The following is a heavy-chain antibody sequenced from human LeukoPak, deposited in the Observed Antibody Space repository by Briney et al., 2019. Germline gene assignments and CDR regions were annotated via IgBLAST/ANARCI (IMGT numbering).Heavy chain of an antibody. CDR1: GFTFTDYS. CDR2: INTRSTAI. Sequence: GGSLRLSCAVSGFTFTDYSLNWVRQAPGKGLEWLAYINTRSTAIYHADSVKGRFTISRDNAKNSLHLQMDSLRDEDTAVYYCARVAMSVTKYYYYYMDVWGKGTTVTVAS. CDR3: ARVAMSVTKYYYYYMDV. V-gene: IGHV3-48*02. J-gene: IGHJ6*03. D-gene: IGHD2-8*01.